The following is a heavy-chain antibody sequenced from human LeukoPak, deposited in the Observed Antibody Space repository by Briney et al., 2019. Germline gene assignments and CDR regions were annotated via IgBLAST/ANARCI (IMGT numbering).Heavy chain of an antibody. CDR2: IGWNSGSI. CDR1: GFTFVVIA. Sequence: GGSGRLPLAAPGFTFVVIAWPWFRQAPGKGLGGAPGIGWNSGSIGYADSVKGRFTISRDNAKNSLYLQMSSLRAEDTALYYCAKDSNYDSSGYYQLGGFDYWGQGTLVTVSS. V-gene: IGHV3-9*01. D-gene: IGHD3-22*01. J-gene: IGHJ4*02. CDR3: AKDSNYDSSGYYQLGGFDY.